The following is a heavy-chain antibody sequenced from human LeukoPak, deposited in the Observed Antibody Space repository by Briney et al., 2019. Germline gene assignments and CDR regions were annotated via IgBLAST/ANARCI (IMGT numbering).Heavy chain of an antibody. CDR2: ISYDGGYK. CDR1: GFTFSSYA. J-gene: IGHJ6*03. CDR3: ARDHVQLWPYYYYYYYMDV. V-gene: IGHV3-30*04. Sequence: GGSLRLSCAASGFTFSSYAMHWVRQAPGKGLEWVTIISYDGGYKYYADSVKGRFTISRDNAKNSLYLQMNSLRAEDTAVYYCARDHVQLWPYYYYYYYMDVWGKGTTVTVSS. D-gene: IGHD5-18*01.